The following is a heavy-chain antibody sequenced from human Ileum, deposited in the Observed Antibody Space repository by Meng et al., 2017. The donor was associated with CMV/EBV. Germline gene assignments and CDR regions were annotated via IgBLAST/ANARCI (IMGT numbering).Heavy chain of an antibody. CDR3: ARPPTGALRFYGVDV. CDR2: INPDGRIT. CDR1: GFTFSTSW. Sequence: GGSLRLSCVASGFTFSTSWIHWVRQTPGKGPVWVSIINPDGRITRYVDSVKGRFTISRDNAKNASYLQMDGVSGDDTAVYYCARPPTGALRFYGVDVWGPGTTVTVSS. D-gene: IGHD1-1*01. V-gene: IGHV3-74*01. J-gene: IGHJ6*02.